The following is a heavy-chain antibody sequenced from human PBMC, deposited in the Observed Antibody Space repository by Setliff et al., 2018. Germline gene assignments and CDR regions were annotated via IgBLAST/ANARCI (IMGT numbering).Heavy chain of an antibody. V-gene: IGHV4-59*03. D-gene: IGHD2-8*02. J-gene: IGHJ4*02. CDR2: IYYSGST. CDR1: GGSISNHY. CDR3: TVYNTGSSKDHY. Sequence: PSETLSLTCTVSGGSISNHYWSWIRQPPGKGLEWIGSIYYSGSTNYNPSLKSRVTISVDTSKNQFSLKLSSVTAADTALYYCTVYNTGSSKDHYWGQGTPVTVSS.